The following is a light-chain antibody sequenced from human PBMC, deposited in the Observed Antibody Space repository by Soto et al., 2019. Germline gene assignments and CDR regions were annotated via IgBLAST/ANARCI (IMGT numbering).Light chain of an antibody. CDR1: QSISNW. Sequence: DIPMTQSPSTLSASVGDRVSITCRASQSISNWLAWHQQKPGKAPNLLIYKASSLESGVPSRFSGSGSGTEFTLTISSLQPDDFATYYCQQYNSYRAFGQGTKVEIK. CDR3: QQYNSYRA. V-gene: IGKV1-5*03. J-gene: IGKJ1*01. CDR2: KAS.